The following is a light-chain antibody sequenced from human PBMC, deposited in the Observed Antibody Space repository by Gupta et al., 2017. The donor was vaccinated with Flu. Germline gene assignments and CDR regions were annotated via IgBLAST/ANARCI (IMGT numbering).Light chain of an antibody. CDR3: MQGTHWPYT. CDR1: QSLVYRDGNTY. CDR2: KVS. V-gene: IGKV2-30*01. J-gene: IGKJ2*01. Sequence: DVVITQSPLSLTVTVGQPASISCRSSQSLVYRDGNTYLNWFHQRPGQSPGPLIYKVSNRHSGVPGRFSGSGSGTDFTLKISRVEAEDVGVYYCMQGTHWPYTFGQGTKLEIK.